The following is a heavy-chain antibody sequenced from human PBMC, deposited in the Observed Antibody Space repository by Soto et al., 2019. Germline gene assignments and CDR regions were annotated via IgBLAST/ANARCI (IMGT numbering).Heavy chain of an antibody. D-gene: IGHD1-26*01. CDR3: ARDRQSYSDYFEY. V-gene: IGHV4-34*01. CDR2: INHSGST. J-gene: IGHJ4*02. Sequence: QVQLQQWGAGLLKPSETLSLTCAVYGESFSGYYWTWIRQPPGKGLEWIGEINHSGSTNYNTSLKSRVTISVDTSKNQFSLKLSSVTAADTAVYYCARDRQSYSDYFEYWGQRTLVTVSS. CDR1: GESFSGYY.